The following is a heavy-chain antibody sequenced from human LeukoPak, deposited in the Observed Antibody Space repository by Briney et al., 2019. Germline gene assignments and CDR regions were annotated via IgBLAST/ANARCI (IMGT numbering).Heavy chain of an antibody. CDR3: AKGSSTSLSEYYYYYGMDV. Sequence: SETLSLTCTVSGGSISSYYWSWIRQPAGKGLEWIGRIYTSGSTNYNPSLKSRVTMSVDTSKNQFSLKLSSVTAADTAVYYCAKGSSTSLSEYYYYYGMDVWGQGTTVTVSS. V-gene: IGHV4-4*07. CDR1: GGSISSYY. D-gene: IGHD2-2*01. J-gene: IGHJ6*02. CDR2: IYTSGST.